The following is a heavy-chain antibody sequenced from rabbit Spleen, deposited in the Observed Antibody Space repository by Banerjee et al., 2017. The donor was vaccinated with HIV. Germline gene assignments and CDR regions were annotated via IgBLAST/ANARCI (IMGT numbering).Heavy chain of an antibody. D-gene: IGHD7-1*01. CDR1: GVSFSSSSY. CDR2: IDSGSSGFT. J-gene: IGHJ6*01. CDR3: ARDTGTSFSSYGMDL. Sequence: QELLEESGGGLVKPEGSLTLTCTASGVSFSSSSYMCWVRQAPGKGLEWIACIDSGSSGFTYFATWAKGRFTISKASSTTVTLQMTTLTAVDTATYFCARDTGTSFSSYGMDLWGPGTLVTVS. V-gene: IGHV1S45*01.